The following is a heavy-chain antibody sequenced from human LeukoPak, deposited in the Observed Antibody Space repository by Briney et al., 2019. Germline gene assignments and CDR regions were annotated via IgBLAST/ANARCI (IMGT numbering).Heavy chain of an antibody. CDR1: GFTVSSNY. CDR2: ISGSGDVT. D-gene: IGHD1-14*01. V-gene: IGHV3-23*01. J-gene: IGHJ5*02. CDR3: ANKPAGFDP. Sequence: PGGSLRLSCAASGFTVSSNYMTWVRQAPGKGLEWVSSISGSGDVTYYADSVRGRFTISRDNSKNTLCLQMNSLRAEDTAVYHCANKPAGFDPWGQGTLVTVSS.